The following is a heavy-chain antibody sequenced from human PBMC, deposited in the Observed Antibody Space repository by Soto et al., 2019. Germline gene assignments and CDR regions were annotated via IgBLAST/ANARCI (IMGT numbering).Heavy chain of an antibody. V-gene: IGHV1-69*13. CDR2: IIPIFGTA. J-gene: IGHJ3*02. CDR1: GGTFSSYA. D-gene: IGHD3-10*01. CDR3: ARDYYGSGSYYKPLGAFDI. Sequence: ASLKVSCKASGGTFSSYAISWVRQAPGQGLEWMGGIIPIFGTANYAQKFQGRVTITADESTSTAYMELSSLRSEDTAVYYCARDYYGSGSYYKPLGAFDIWGQGTMVNVSS.